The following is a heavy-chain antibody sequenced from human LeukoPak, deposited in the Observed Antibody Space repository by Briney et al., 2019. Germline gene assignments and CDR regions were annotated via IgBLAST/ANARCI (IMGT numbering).Heavy chain of an antibody. CDR2: VASSVTS. D-gene: IGHD2-21*02. V-gene: IGHV4-59*01. J-gene: IGHJ5*02. CDR1: GDSLNTYY. CDR3: ARVVRGVVTSNWFDP. Sequence: SETLSLTCTVSGDSLNTYYCTWIRQTRGKELEWIGFVASSVTSNYNPSLKSRVSISIDTSKNQFSLALTSVAPADTAVYYCARVVRGVVTSNWFDPWGQGTLVSVSS.